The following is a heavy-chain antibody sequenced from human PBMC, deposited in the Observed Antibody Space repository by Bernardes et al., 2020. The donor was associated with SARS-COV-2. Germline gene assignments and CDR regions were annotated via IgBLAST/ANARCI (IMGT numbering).Heavy chain of an antibody. D-gene: IGHD5-18*01. Sequence: SETLSLTCTVSGASIRYGGDYWTWIRQRPGKGLEWIGYIYYSGNTHYNPSLKSRATISVDTSENQFSLKLSSVTAADTAVYYCARGSWIELWLGGSWFDPWGQGRLVTVSS. CDR2: IYYSGNT. CDR3: ARGSWIELWLGGSWFDP. CDR1: GASIRYGGDY. V-gene: IGHV4-31*03. J-gene: IGHJ5*02.